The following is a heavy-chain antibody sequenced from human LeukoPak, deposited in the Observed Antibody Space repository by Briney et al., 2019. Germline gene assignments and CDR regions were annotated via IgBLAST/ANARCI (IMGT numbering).Heavy chain of an antibody. CDR1: AFSVGSNF. Sequence: GGSLRLSCVDSAFSVGSNFMSWVRQAPGKGLEWVSVIYTGGSTYSADSVKGRFTISRDYSENTVYLQMNSLRVEDTAVYYSARGLGTNYGGYCTGGSCPVYWGQGTLVTVSS. V-gene: IGHV3-66*01. CDR2: IYTGGST. D-gene: IGHD2-15*01. J-gene: IGHJ4*02. CDR3: ARGLGTNYGGYCTGGSCPVY.